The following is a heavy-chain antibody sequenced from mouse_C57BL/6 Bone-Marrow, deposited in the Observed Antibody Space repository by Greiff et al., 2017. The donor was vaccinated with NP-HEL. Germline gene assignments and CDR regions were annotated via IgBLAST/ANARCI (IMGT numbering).Heavy chain of an antibody. Sequence: QVQLQQSGAELVRPGTSVKVSCKASGYAFTNYLIEWVKQRPGQGLEWIGVINPGSGGTYYNEKFKGKATLTADKSSSPAYLQLSSLTSKDSAVYFCARREDGYGFAYWGQGTLVTVSA. CDR1: GYAFTNYL. V-gene: IGHV1-54*01. CDR2: INPGSGGT. CDR3: ARREDGYGFAY. D-gene: IGHD2-2*01. J-gene: IGHJ3*01.